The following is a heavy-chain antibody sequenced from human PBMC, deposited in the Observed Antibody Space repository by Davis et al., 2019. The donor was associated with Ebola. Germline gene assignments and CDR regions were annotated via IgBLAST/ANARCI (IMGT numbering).Heavy chain of an antibody. CDR1: GYTFTNYA. D-gene: IGHD2-15*01. CDR3: ARLPAATRSGYYYYGMDV. Sequence: ASVKVSCKASGYTFTNYAIHWVRQAPGQRLEWMGWINADNGNTKYSRKFQGRVTITRDTSASTVYMELSSLRSEDTAVYYCARLPAATRSGYYYYGMDVWGQGTTVTVSS. V-gene: IGHV1-3*01. J-gene: IGHJ6*02. CDR2: INADNGNT.